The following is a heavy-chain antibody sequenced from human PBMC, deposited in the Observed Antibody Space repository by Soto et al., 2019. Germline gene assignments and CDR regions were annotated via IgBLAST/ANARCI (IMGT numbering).Heavy chain of an antibody. J-gene: IGHJ4*02. CDR2: INQDGSET. V-gene: IGHV3-7*05. D-gene: IGHD2-15*01. Sequence: GGSLRLSCAASRFTLNSHWMSWVRQAPGKGLEWVANINQDGSETNYVDSVKGRFTISRDNANNSPFLQMNSLRAEDTAVYYCAGSAGSVDLPPYYFDYWGQGTLVTVSS. CDR3: AGSAGSVDLPPYYFDY. CDR1: RFTLNSHW.